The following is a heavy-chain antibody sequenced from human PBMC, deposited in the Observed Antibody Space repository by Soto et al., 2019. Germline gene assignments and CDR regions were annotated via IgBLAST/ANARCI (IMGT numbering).Heavy chain of an antibody. Sequence: QVQLVQSGAEVKKPGSSVKVSCKASGGTFSSYAISWVRQAPGQGLEWMGGIIPIFGTANYAQKFQGRVTITADKCTRTAYMERSSLRSEDTAVYYCAREGGWLQLRWFDPWGQGTLVTVSS. CDR1: GGTFSSYA. CDR2: IIPIFGTA. CDR3: AREGGWLQLRWFDP. D-gene: IGHD5-12*01. J-gene: IGHJ5*02. V-gene: IGHV1-69*06.